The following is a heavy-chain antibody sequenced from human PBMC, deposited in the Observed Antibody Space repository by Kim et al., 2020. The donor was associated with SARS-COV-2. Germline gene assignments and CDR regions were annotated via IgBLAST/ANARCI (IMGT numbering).Heavy chain of an antibody. CDR2: ILASGGRT. Sequence: GGSLRLSCAASGFSFSNYDMTWVRQAPGRGLEWVSSILASGGRTYYADSVKGQLAISRDNSNNILSLQMSNLRAEDTAVYYCAKSRGGFYMDVWGQGTTVTVSS. V-gene: IGHV3-23*01. J-gene: IGHJ6*02. CDR1: GFSFSNYD. CDR3: AKSRGGFYMDV. D-gene: IGHD3-10*01.